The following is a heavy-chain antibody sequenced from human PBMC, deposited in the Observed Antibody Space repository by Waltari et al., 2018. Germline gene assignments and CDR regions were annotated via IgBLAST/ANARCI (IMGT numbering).Heavy chain of an antibody. D-gene: IGHD2-2*02. J-gene: IGHJ5*02. V-gene: IGHV1-8*01. CDR1: GYTFTSYD. CDR3: ARDPYCSSTSCYTGWDYNWFDP. Sequence: QVQLVQSGAEVKKPGASVKVSCKASGYTFTSYDINWVRQATGPGLEWMGWMNPNSGNTGYAQKFQGRVTMTRNTSISTAYMELSSLRSEDTAVYYCARDPYCSSTSCYTGWDYNWFDPWGQGTLVTVSS. CDR2: MNPNSGNT.